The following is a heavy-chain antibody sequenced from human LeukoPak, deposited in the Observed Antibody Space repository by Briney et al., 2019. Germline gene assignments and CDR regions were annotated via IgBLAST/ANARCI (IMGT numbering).Heavy chain of an antibody. V-gene: IGHV1-18*01. Sequence: ASVKVSCKASGYTFTSYGISWVRQAPGQGLEWMGWINPNSGGTNYAQKFQGRVTMTRDMSTTTDYMELSSLRSEDTAVYYCARGLLAAAGERGRAFDIWGQGTMVTVSS. J-gene: IGHJ3*02. CDR2: INPNSGGT. CDR1: GYTFTSYG. CDR3: ARGLLAAAGERGRAFDI. D-gene: IGHD6-13*01.